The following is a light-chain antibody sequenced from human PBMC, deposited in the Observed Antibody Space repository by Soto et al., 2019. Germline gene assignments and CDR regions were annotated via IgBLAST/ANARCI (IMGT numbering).Light chain of an antibody. CDR2: KAS. CDR1: QSISIW. V-gene: IGKV1-5*03. Sequence: IQMTQSPSTLSASVGDRVTITCRASQSISIWLAWYQQKPGKAPKRLIYKASSLESEVPSRFSGSGSGTEFTLTINSLQPDDSATYYCQQYNSDSTFGQGTKVEIK. J-gene: IGKJ1*01. CDR3: QQYNSDST.